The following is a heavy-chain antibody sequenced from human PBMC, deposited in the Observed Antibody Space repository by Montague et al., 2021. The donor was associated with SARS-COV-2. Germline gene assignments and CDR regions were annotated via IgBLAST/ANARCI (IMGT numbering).Heavy chain of an antibody. V-gene: IGHV4-31*03. D-gene: IGHD1-26*01. J-gene: IGHJ6*02. CDR2: IFYNGGT. CDR3: SRGSYRYRRNYYYAMDV. CDR1: GGSISSGGFL. Sequence: TLSLTCIVSGGSISSGGFLWTWVRHLPGKGLEWIGYIFYNGGTDYNPSLKSRVNIAVDTSKNQFSLGLSSVTAAATAVYYCSRGSYRYRRNYYYAMDVWGQGTTVIVSS.